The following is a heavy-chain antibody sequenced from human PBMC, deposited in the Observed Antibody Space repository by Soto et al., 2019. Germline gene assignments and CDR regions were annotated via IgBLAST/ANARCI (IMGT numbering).Heavy chain of an antibody. Sequence: SETLSLTCTVSGGSVTNSSYYWGWIRQSPGKGLEWIGSVYYSGSTNYNPSLKSRVAISVDTSRNQFALKLRSVTAADTATYYCARLKRGYSYGSIIDFWGRGTLVTVSS. CDR3: ARLKRGYSYGSIIDF. J-gene: IGHJ4*01. CDR1: GGSVTNSSYY. V-gene: IGHV4-39*06. D-gene: IGHD5-18*01. CDR2: VYYSGST.